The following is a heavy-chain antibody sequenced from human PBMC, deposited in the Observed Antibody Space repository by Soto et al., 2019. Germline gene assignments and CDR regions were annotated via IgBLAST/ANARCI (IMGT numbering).Heavy chain of an antibody. Sequence: GASVKVSCKASGGTFSSYAISWVRQAPGQGLEWMGGIIPIFGTANYAQKFQGRVTITADESTSTAYMELSSLRSEDTAVYYCAAGVVISLSVLPNWFDPRGQGTLVTVSS. V-gene: IGHV1-69*13. CDR1: GGTFSSYA. CDR2: IIPIFGTA. D-gene: IGHD3-3*01. CDR3: AAGVVISLSVLPNWFDP. J-gene: IGHJ5*02.